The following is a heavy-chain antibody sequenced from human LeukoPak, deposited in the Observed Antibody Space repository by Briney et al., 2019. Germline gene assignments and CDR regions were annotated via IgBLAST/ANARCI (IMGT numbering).Heavy chain of an antibody. CDR3: AKERHSSGWDPFDY. D-gene: IGHD6-19*01. J-gene: IGHJ4*02. V-gene: IGHV3-23*01. CDR2: FSSSDDST. CDR1: GGSISSSSYY. Sequence: PSETLSLTCTVSGGSISSSSYYWGWIRQAPGKGLEWVSGFSSSDDSTFYADSVKGRFTISRDNSKNTLYLQTNNLRAEDTAVYFCAKERHSSGWDPFDYWGQGTLVTVSS.